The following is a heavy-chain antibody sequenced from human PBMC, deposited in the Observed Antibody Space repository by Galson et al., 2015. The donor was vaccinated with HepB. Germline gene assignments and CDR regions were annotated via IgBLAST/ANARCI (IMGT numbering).Heavy chain of an antibody. V-gene: IGHV1-69*13. CDR2: TIPIFGTA. Sequence: SVKVSCKASGGTFSSYAISWVRQAPGQGLEWMGGTIPIFGTANYAQKFQGRVTITADESTSTAYMELSSLRSEDTAVYYCARGNSYGYRAYYGMDVWGQGTTVTVSS. J-gene: IGHJ6*02. CDR3: ARGNSYGYRAYYGMDV. CDR1: GGTFSSYA. D-gene: IGHD5-18*01.